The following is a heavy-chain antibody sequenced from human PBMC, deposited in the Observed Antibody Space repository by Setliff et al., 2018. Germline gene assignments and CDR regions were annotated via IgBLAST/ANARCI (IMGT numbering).Heavy chain of an antibody. CDR2: INHSGST. CDR3: ARGHPPSDSSGYYYAY. CDR1: SGSFSGYY. J-gene: IGHJ4*02. Sequence: ETLSLTCAVYSGSFSGYYWSWIRRPPGKGLEWIGEINHSGSTNYNPSLKSRVTISVDTSKNQFSLKLSSVTAADTAVYYCARGHPPSDSSGYYYAYWGQGTLVTVSS. V-gene: IGHV4-34*01. D-gene: IGHD3-22*01.